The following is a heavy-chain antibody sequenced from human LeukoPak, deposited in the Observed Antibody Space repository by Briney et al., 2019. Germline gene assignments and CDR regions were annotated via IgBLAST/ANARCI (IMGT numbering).Heavy chain of an antibody. J-gene: IGHJ4*02. CDR2: ISSSSSYI. V-gene: IGHV3-21*01. CDR1: GFTFSSYS. D-gene: IGHD2-8*01. Sequence: GGSLRLSCAASGFTFSSYSMNWVRQAPGKGLEWVSSISSSSSYIYYADSVKGRFTISRDNAKNSLYLQMNSLRAEDTAVYYCARDGGRVLMSHLALDYWGQGTLVTVSS. CDR3: ARDGGRVLMSHLALDY.